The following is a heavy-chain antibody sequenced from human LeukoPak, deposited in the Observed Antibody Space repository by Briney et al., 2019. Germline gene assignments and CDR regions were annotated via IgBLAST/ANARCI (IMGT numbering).Heavy chain of an antibody. CDR3: ARHPPVGATTRARYFDL. Sequence: SETLSLTCTVSGGSISSGSYYWSWIRQPAGKGLEWIGRFNTSGSTNYNPSLKSRVTISVDTSKSQFSLKLSSVTAADTAVYYCARHPPVGATTRARYFDLWGRGTLVTVSS. CDR2: FNTSGST. CDR1: GGSISSGSYY. V-gene: IGHV4-61*02. D-gene: IGHD1-26*01. J-gene: IGHJ2*01.